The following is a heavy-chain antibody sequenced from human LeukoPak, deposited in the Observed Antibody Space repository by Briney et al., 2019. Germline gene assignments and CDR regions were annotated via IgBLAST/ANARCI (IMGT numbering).Heavy chain of an antibody. V-gene: IGHV3-21*04. CDR3: AKSTWFDYFDY. J-gene: IGHJ4*02. CDR1: GFTFSTYS. Sequence: GGSLRLSCAASGFTFSTYSMSWVRQAPGKGLEWVSSISTSSSYIYYADSVKGRFTISRDNSENTLYLQMNRLRADDTAIYYCAKSTWFDYFDYWGQGTLVTVSS. CDR2: ISTSSSYI. D-gene: IGHD3-9*01.